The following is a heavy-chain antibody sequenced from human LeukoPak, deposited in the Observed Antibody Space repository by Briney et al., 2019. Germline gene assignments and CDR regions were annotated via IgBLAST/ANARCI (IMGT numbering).Heavy chain of an antibody. D-gene: IGHD3-22*01. Sequence: GALRLSCPASGFTFSDYYMSWIGQAPGKGLEWVSYISSSGSTIYYAASVKGRFTISRDNAKNSLYLQMNSLRAEDTAVYYCARVAYYYDSSGYGGGEYYFDYWGQGTLVTVSS. J-gene: IGHJ4*02. CDR2: ISSSGSTI. CDR3: ARVAYYYDSSGYGGGEYYFDY. CDR1: GFTFSDYY. V-gene: IGHV3-11*01.